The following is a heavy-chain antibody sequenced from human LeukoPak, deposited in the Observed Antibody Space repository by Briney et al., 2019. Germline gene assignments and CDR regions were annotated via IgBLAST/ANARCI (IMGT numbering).Heavy chain of an antibody. Sequence: GASVKVSCKASGYTFTSYDINWVRQATGQGLEWMGWMNANSGNTSYAQKFQGRVTMTRDTSTSTAYMELSSLRSEDTAVYYCAREFRWYDSDWDYYYYMDVWGKGTTVTISS. CDR1: GYTFTSYD. V-gene: IGHV1-8*01. CDR2: MNANSGNT. J-gene: IGHJ6*03. CDR3: AREFRWYDSDWDYYYYMDV. D-gene: IGHD3-22*01.